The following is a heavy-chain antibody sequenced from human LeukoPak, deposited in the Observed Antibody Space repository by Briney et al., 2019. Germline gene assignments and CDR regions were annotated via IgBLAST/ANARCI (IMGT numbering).Heavy chain of an antibody. D-gene: IGHD6-19*01. V-gene: IGHV4-38-2*02. CDR1: GYSISSGYL. CDR2: TYHGGTT. J-gene: IGHJ4*02. CDR3: ARGSGGWTYYFDY. Sequence: SETLSLTCTVSGYSISSGYLWGWIRQPPGKGLEWIGSTYHGGTTYSNPSLKSRVIISEDTSKNQFSLKLSSVTAADTAVYYCARGSGGWTYYFDYWGQGTLVTVSS.